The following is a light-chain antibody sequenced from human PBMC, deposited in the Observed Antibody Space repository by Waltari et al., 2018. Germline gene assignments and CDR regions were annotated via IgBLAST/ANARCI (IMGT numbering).Light chain of an antibody. CDR3: AAWDASLNGWV. V-gene: IGLV1-44*01. CDR1: SSNIGSTT. J-gene: IGLJ3*02. CDR2: NDN. Sequence: QSVLTQSPSASGTPGQRVTISCSGRSSNIGSTTVNWSQQLPGTAPNLLIYNDNQRPSGVPERFSGSKSGTSASLAISGLQSEDEADYYCAAWDASLNGWVFGGGTTLTVL.